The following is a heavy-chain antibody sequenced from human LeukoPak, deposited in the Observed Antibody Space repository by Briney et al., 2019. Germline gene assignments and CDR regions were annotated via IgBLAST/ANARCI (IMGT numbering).Heavy chain of an antibody. Sequence: PGRSLRLSCAASGFTFGSYGMHWVRQAPGKGLEWVAVISYDGSNLDYADSVKGRFTISRDNSKNTLYLQMNSLRAEDTAVYYCARDGEGVLGFDYWGQGTLVTVSS. CDR2: ISYDGSNL. V-gene: IGHV3-30-3*01. D-gene: IGHD2-8*02. CDR1: GFTFGSYG. J-gene: IGHJ4*02. CDR3: ARDGEGVLGFDY.